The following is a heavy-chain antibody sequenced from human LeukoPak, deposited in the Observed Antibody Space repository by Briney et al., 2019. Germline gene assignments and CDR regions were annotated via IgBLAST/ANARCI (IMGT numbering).Heavy chain of an antibody. V-gene: IGHV3-7*01. D-gene: IGHD6-19*01. Sequence: GGSLRLSCAASGFTFSSYWMSWVRQAPGKGLEWVATIRQDGSQKYYVDSVKGRFTISRDNAKNSLYLQMNSLRAEDTAVYYCARDSSGSVLYAFDIWGQGTMVTVSS. CDR2: IRQDGSQK. CDR1: GFTFSSYW. J-gene: IGHJ3*02. CDR3: ARDSSGSVLYAFDI.